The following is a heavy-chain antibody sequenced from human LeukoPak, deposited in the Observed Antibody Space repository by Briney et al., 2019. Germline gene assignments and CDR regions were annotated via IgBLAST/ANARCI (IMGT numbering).Heavy chain of an antibody. J-gene: IGHJ3*02. Sequence: ASVKVSCKASGGTFSSYAISWVRQAPGQGLEWMGRIIPILGIANYAQKFQGRVTITADKSTSTAYMELSSLRSEDTAVYYCARDLGVAATGGAFDIWGQGTMVTVSS. V-gene: IGHV1-69*04. CDR3: ARDLGVAATGGAFDI. D-gene: IGHD2-15*01. CDR1: GGTFSSYA. CDR2: IIPILGIA.